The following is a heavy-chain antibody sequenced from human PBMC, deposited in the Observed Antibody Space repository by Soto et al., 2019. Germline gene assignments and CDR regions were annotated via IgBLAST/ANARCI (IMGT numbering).Heavy chain of an antibody. CDR1: GASITYGGYS. CDR3: ARGGGSDSFDY. Sequence: SETLSLTCTVSGASITYGGYSWSWIRQTPGKGLEWIGYINYLETTFYNPSFESRLTLSIDRAKNQFSLNLNSMSAADRAVYFCARGGGSDSFDYWGQGILVTVSS. D-gene: IGHD1-26*01. CDR2: INYLETT. V-gene: IGHV4-30-2*01. J-gene: IGHJ4*02.